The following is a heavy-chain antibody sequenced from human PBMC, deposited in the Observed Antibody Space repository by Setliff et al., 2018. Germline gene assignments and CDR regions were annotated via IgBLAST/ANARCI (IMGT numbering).Heavy chain of an antibody. J-gene: IGHJ4*02. CDR3: ARGSSSYDY. CDR1: GFTFDDYA. Sequence: GGSLRLSCAASGFTFDDYAMHWVRQAPGKGLEWVSLISWDGGSTYYADSVKGRFTISRDNSKNSLYLQMNSLRAEDTAVYYCARGSSSYDYWGQGTLVTVSS. V-gene: IGHV3-43D*04. CDR2: ISWDGGST. D-gene: IGHD6-6*01.